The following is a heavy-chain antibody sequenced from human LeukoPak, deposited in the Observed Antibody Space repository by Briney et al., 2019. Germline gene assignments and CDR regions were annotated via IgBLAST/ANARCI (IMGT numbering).Heavy chain of an antibody. CDR2: INNDGSST. V-gene: IGHV3-74*01. J-gene: IGHJ4*02. CDR3: ACYGIAPPY. D-gene: IGHD2-15*01. CDR1: GFTFSSYW. Sequence: PGGSLRLSCAASGFTFSSYWMHWVRQAPGKGLVWVSHINNDGSSTSYADSVKGRFTISRDNAKNTLYLQMNSLRTEDTAVYYCACYGIAPPYWGQETLVTVSS.